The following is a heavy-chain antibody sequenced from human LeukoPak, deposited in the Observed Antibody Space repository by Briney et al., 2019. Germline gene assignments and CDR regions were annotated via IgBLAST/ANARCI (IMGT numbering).Heavy chain of an antibody. CDR1: GYTFTGYY. V-gene: IGHV1-2*02. CDR2: INPNSGGT. Sequence: GASVKVSCKASGYTFTGYYMHLVRQAPGQGLEWMGWINPNSGGTNYAQKFQGRVTMTRDTSISTAYMELSRLRSDDTAVYYCARSHYYYYGMDVWGRGTTVTVSS. CDR3: ARSHYYYYGMDV. J-gene: IGHJ6*02.